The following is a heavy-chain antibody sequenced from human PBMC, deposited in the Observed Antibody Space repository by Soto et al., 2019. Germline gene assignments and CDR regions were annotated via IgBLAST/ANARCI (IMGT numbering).Heavy chain of an antibody. Sequence: QVPLEESGGGLVKPGGSLRLSCAASGFTFSAVYMSWIRQATNKGLEYISYISSSGTSANYADSVKGRFTISRDNAKNSLYLQMNSLRAEDTAVYYCARDRGAVTGQYFDYWGQGALVTVSS. CDR2: ISSSGTSA. CDR3: ARDRGAVTGQYFDY. J-gene: IGHJ4*02. V-gene: IGHV3-11*05. CDR1: GFTFSAVY. D-gene: IGHD6-19*01.